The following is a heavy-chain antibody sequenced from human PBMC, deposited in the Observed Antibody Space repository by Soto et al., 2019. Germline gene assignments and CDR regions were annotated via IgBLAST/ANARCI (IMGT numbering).Heavy chain of an antibody. CDR2: IYPGDSDT. D-gene: IGHD5-12*01. Sequence: PGESLKISCKGPGYSFTSYWIGWVRQMPGKGLEWMGIIYPGDSDTRYSPSFQGQVTISADKSISTAYLQWSSLKASDTAMYYCARHPDSGYDKLYYYYMDVWGKGTTVTVSS. CDR1: GYSFTSYW. V-gene: IGHV5-51*01. CDR3: ARHPDSGYDKLYYYYMDV. J-gene: IGHJ6*03.